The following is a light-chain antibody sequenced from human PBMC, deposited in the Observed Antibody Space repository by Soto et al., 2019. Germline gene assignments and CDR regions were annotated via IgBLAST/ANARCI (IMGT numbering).Light chain of an antibody. J-gene: IGKJ1*01. CDR3: QQFDDWPT. CDR2: GTS. CDR1: QSVSSN. Sequence: EIVMTQSPATLSVSPGERATLSCRASQSVSSNLAWYQQKPGQAPRVLIYGTSNRATGIPDRISGSRSGTEFTLTISSLPSEDFGVYYCQQFDDWPTFGQGTKVDIK. V-gene: IGKV3-15*01.